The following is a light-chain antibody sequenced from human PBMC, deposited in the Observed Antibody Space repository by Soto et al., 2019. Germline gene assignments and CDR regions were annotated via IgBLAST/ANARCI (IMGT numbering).Light chain of an antibody. CDR1: SSDVGGYNY. V-gene: IGLV2-8*01. J-gene: IGLJ2*01. CDR2: EVS. CDR3: SSDAGTNIV. Sequence: QSALTQPPSASGSPGQSVTISCTGTSSDVGGYNYVSWYQQHPGKAPKIMIYEVSKRPSGVPDRVSGSKSGNTASLTVSGLQAEDEADYYCSSDAGTNIVFGGGTKLTVL.